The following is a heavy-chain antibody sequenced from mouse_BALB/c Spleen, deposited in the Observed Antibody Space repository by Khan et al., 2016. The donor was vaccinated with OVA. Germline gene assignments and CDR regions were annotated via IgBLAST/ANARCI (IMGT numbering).Heavy chain of an antibody. J-gene: IGHJ3*01. V-gene: IGHV1S132*01. Sequence: VQLQESGAELVKPGASVKLSCKTSGYTFTNYWIQWVKQRPGQGLGWIGQIFHGTGTTYYNENFKAKATLTLDTSSSTAYMQLSSLTSEDSAVYVCARGYFGNYEFAYWGQGTLVTVSA. D-gene: IGHD2-1*01. CDR1: GYTFTNYW. CDR3: ARGYFGNYEFAY. CDR2: IFHGTGTT.